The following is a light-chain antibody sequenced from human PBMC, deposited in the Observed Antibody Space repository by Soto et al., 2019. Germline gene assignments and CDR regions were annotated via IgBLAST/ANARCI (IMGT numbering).Light chain of an antibody. CDR3: SSYTTRNTLGYV. V-gene: IGLV2-14*03. CDR1: SSDVGGYGY. CDR2: EVV. J-gene: IGLJ1*01. Sequence: QSVLTQRASVSGSPGQSITISCTGSSSDVGGYGYVSWYQQHPGKAPRLLIYEVVNRPSGVSNRFTGSKSDNTASLTISGLQAEDEADYYCSSYTTRNTLGYVFGSGTKVTVL.